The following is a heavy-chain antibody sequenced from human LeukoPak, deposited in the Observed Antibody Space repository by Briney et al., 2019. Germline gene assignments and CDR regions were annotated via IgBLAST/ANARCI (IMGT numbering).Heavy chain of an antibody. CDR1: GGSFSGYY. Sequence: SETLTLTCAVYGGSFSGYYWSWIRQPPGKGLEWIGEINHSGSTNYNPSLKSRVTISVDTSKNQFSLKLSSVTAADTAFYYCASQGHHGKIVGTTLSYFYMDVWGKGTTVTVSS. CDR3: ASQGHHGKIVGTTLSYFYMDV. CDR2: INHSGST. J-gene: IGHJ6*03. D-gene: IGHD1-26*01. V-gene: IGHV4-34*01.